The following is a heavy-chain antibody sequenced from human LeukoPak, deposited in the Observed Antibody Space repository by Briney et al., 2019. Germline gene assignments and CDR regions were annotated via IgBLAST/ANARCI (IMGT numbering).Heavy chain of an antibody. CDR3: ARYEYSSGWFEGFGDY. J-gene: IGHJ4*02. CDR1: GYTLTAFS. CDR2: IIPIFGTA. V-gene: IGHV1-69*13. D-gene: IGHD6-19*01. Sequence: GASVKVSCKVSGYTLTAFSMHWVRQAPGKGLEWMGGIIPIFGTANYAQKFQGRVTITADEYTSTVYMELSSLRSEDTAVYYCARYEYSSGWFEGFGDYWGQGTLVTVSS.